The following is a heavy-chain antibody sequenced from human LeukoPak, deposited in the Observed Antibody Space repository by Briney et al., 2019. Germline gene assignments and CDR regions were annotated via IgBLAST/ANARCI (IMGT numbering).Heavy chain of an antibody. CDR2: ISGSGGST. CDR3: AKGTYYDFWSGHDAFDI. Sequence: GGSLRLSCAASGFTFSSYAMRWVRQAPGKGLEWVSAISGSGGSTYYADSVKGRFTISRDNSKNTLYLQMNSLRAEDTAVYYCAKGTYYDFWSGHDAFDIWGQGTMVTVSS. CDR1: GFTFSSYA. V-gene: IGHV3-23*01. D-gene: IGHD3-3*01. J-gene: IGHJ3*02.